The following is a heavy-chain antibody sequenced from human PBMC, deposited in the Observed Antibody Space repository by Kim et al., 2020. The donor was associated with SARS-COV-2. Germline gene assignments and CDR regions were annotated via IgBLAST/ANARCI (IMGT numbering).Heavy chain of an antibody. CDR3: GHRFGTRDGFN. CDR1: GFSLSTSGVG. Sequence: SGPTLVNPTQTLTLTCSFSGFSLSTSGVGMGWIRQPPGKALEWLALIYWDDDKRYSPSLESRLTITKDTSKNQVVLTLTNMDPVDTARYYCGHRFGTRDGFNWGQGTLVTVSS. D-gene: IGHD3-10*01. J-gene: IGHJ4*02. CDR2: IYWDDDK. V-gene: IGHV2-5*02.